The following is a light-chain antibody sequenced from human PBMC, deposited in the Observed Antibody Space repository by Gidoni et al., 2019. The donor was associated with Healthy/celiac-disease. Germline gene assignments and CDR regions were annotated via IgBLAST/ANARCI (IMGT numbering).Light chain of an antibody. CDR2: KAS. CDR3: QQYNSYT. J-gene: IGKJ2*01. Sequence: DVSMTQSPSTLSASVGDRVTITCRASQSISSWLAWYQQKPGKAPKLLIYKASSLESGVPSRLSDSGSGTEFTLTISSLQPDDFATYYCQQYNSYTFGQGTKLEIK. CDR1: QSISSW. V-gene: IGKV1-5*03.